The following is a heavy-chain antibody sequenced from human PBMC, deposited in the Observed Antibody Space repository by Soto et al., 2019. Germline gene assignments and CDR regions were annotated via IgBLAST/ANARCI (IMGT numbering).Heavy chain of an antibody. CDR2: ISYDGSNK. V-gene: IGHV3-30-3*01. J-gene: IGHJ6*02. CDR3: ASQYSSSWYHDYYYGMDV. D-gene: IGHD6-13*01. Sequence: GGSLRLSCAASGFTFSSYAMHWVRQAPGKGLEWVAVISYDGSNKYYADSVKGRFTISRDNSKNTLYLQMNSLRAEDTAVYYCASQYSSSWYHDYYYGMDVWGQGTTVTVS. CDR1: GFTFSSYA.